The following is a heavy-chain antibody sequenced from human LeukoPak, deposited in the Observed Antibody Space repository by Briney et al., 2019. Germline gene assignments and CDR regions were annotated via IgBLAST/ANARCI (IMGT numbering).Heavy chain of an antibody. CDR1: GFTFSSYA. J-gene: IGHJ4*02. CDR3: ARGGRYYDSSGYSQIGY. CDR2: ISGSGGST. Sequence: PGGSLRLSCAASGFTFSSYAMSWVRQAPGKGLEWVSAISGSGGSTYYADSVKGRFTISRDNAKNTLYLQMNSLRAEDTAVYYCARGGRYYDSSGYSQIGYWGQGTLVTVSS. V-gene: IGHV3-23*01. D-gene: IGHD3-22*01.